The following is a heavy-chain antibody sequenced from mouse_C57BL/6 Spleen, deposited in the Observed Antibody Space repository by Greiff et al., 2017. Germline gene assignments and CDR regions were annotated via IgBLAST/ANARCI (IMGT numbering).Heavy chain of an antibody. D-gene: IGHD1-1*01. Sequence: EVQRVESGGDLVKPGGSLKLSCAASGFTFSSYGMSWVRQTPDKRLEWVATISSGGSYTYYPDSVKGRFTISRDNAKNTLNLQRSSLKSEDTAMYYCARRGYYYGSPYYFDYWGQGTTLTVSS. V-gene: IGHV5-6*01. CDR1: GFTFSSYG. CDR3: ARRGYYYGSPYYFDY. J-gene: IGHJ2*01. CDR2: ISSGGSYT.